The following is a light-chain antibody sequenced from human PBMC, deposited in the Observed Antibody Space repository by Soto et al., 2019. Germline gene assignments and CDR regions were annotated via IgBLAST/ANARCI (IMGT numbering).Light chain of an antibody. J-gene: IGLJ1*01. V-gene: IGLV2-14*01. CDR1: SNDVGAYNY. Sequence: QSVLAQAASVSGSPGQSITISCTGTSNDVGAYNYVSWYQQHPGKAPKLMIYEVSNRPSGVSNRFSGSKSGNTASLTISGLQAEDEADYYCSSYTRSDIFVFGTGTKVTVL. CDR3: SSYTRSDIFV. CDR2: EVS.